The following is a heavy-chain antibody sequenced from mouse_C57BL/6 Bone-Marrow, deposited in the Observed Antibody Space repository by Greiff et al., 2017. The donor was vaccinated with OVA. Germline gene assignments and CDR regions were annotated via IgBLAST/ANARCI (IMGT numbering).Heavy chain of an antibody. CDR1: GYTFTSYW. V-gene: IGHV1-64*01. D-gene: IGHD2-3*01. J-gene: IGHJ3*01. CDR3: ARSYDGYSAWFAY. CDR2: IHPNSGST. Sequence: QVQLQQSGAELVKPGASVKLSCKASGYTFTSYWMHWVKQRPGQGLEWIGMIHPNSGSTNYNEKFKSKATLTVDKSSSTAYMQLSSLTSEDSAVYYCARSYDGYSAWFAYWGQGTLVTVSA.